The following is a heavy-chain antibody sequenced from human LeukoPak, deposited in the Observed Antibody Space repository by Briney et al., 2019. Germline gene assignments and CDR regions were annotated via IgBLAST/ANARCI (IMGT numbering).Heavy chain of an antibody. CDR3: TRGWLQLNYFDY. D-gene: IGHD5-24*01. V-gene: IGHV3-49*04. CDR1: GFTFGDYA. Sequence: PGRSLRLSCTASGFTFGDYAMSWVRQAPGKGLEWVGFIRSKAYGGTTEYAASVKGRFTISRDDSKSIAYLQMNSLKTEDTAVYYCTRGWLQLNYFDYGGQGTLVTVSS. J-gene: IGHJ4*02. CDR2: IRSKAYGGTT.